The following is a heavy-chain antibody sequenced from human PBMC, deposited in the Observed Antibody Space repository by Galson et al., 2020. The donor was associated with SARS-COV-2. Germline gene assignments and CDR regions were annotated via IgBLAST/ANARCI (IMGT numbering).Heavy chain of an antibody. CDR1: GGSISSGSYY. Sequence: SETLSLTCTVPGGSISSGSYYWSWIRQPAGKGLEWIGRIYTSGSTNYNPTSKSRVTISVDTSKNQFSLKLSSVTAADTAVYYCARVDCGGDCRIVDCWGQGTLVSVSS. J-gene: IGHJ4*02. CDR2: IYTSGST. V-gene: IGHV4-61*02. CDR3: ARVDCGGDCRIVDC. D-gene: IGHD2-21*02.